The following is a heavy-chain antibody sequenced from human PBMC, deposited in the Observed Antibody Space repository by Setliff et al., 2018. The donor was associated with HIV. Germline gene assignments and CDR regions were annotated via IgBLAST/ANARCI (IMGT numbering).Heavy chain of an antibody. Sequence: SETLSLTCAVSAYSINSGYYWGWIRQPPGKGLEWIGYIYYSGSTNYNPSLKSRVTISVDTSKNQFSLKLSSVTAADTAVYYCARGKNYYDSSGYHYWGQGTLVTVSS. CDR2: IYYSGST. D-gene: IGHD3-22*01. V-gene: IGHV4-38-2*01. J-gene: IGHJ4*01. CDR1: AYSINSGYY. CDR3: ARGKNYYDSSGYHY.